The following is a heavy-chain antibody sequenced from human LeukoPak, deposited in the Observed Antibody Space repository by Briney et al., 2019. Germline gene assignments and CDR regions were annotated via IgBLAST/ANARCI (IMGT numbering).Heavy chain of an antibody. J-gene: IGHJ4*02. Sequence: ASVKVSCKASGYTFTDYYIHWVRQAPGPGLEWMGWLNPNSGDTNHAQIFQGRVTLTRDTSISTAYMELSSLRSDDSAVYYCAGEYCSGDNCRQGFDYWGQGTLVTVSS. CDR3: AGEYCSGDNCRQGFDY. CDR1: GYTFTDYY. V-gene: IGHV1-2*02. CDR2: LNPNSGDT. D-gene: IGHD2-15*01.